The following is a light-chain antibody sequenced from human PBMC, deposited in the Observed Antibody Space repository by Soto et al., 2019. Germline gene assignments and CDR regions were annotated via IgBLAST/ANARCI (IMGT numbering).Light chain of an antibody. V-gene: IGLV2-14*01. CDR1: SSDVGGYNY. CDR3: SSYTSSSTPV. Sequence: ALTQPASVSGSPGQSITISCTGTSSDVGGYNYVSWYQQHPGKAPKLMIYDVSNRPSGVSNRFSGSKSGNTASLTISGLQAEDEADYCCSSYTSSSTPVFGGGTKLTVL. CDR2: DVS. J-gene: IGLJ2*01.